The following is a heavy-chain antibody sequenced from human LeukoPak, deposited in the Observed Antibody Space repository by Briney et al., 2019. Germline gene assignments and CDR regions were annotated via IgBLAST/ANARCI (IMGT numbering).Heavy chain of an antibody. CDR3: ARMYYYVSEPIPSY. CDR1: GGSISSSSYY. D-gene: IGHD3-10*01. V-gene: IGHV4-39*01. J-gene: IGHJ4*02. CDR2: IYYSANT. Sequence: SETLSLTRIVSGGSISSSSYYWGWIRQPPGKGLEWIGSIYYSANTYYNPSLKSRVTISVDTSKDQFSLKLSSVTAADTAVYYWARMYYYVSEPIPSYWGQGTLVTVSS.